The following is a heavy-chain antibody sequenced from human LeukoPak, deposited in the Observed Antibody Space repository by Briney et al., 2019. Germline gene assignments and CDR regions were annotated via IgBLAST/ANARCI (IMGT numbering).Heavy chain of an antibody. CDR3: ATSADSPGNS. CDR1: GFTFSTYW. J-gene: IGHJ4*02. V-gene: IGHV3-7*01. Sequence: PGRSLRLSCVASGFTFSTYWMSWVPQAPGKGLEWVANLKQDGSVKHYVDSVKGRFTISRDNAKNSLYLQMTNLTAEDTAVYYCATSADSPGNSWGQGALITVSS. CDR2: LKQDGSVK. D-gene: IGHD4-23*01.